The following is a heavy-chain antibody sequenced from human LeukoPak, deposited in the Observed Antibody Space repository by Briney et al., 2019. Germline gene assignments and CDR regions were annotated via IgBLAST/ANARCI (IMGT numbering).Heavy chain of an antibody. J-gene: IGHJ3*02. V-gene: IGHV1-18*01. D-gene: IGHD2-2*01. CDR3: ARDSLPYYGVVPAAQWTGAFDI. Sequence: ASVKVSCKASGYTFTSYGISWVRQAPGQGLEWMGWISAYNGNTNYAQKLQGRVTMTTDTSTSTAYMELRSLRSDDTAVYYCARDSLPYYGVVPAAQWTGAFDIWGQGTMVTVSS. CDR2: ISAYNGNT. CDR1: GYTFTSYG.